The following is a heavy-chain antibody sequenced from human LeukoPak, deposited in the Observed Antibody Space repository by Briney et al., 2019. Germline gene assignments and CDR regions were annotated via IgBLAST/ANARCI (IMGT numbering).Heavy chain of an antibody. CDR3: ARGIGSTVFFDH. CDR1: GLTPSSNY. CDR2: MYSGGNT. J-gene: IGHJ4*02. Sequence: GGSLRLSCAASGLTPSSNYMSWVRQAPRKGLGWVSVMYSGGNTYYADSVKGRFTISRDKSKNTLYLQMNSLRAEDTAVYYCARGIGSTVFFDHWGQGTLVTVSS. V-gene: IGHV3-53*01. D-gene: IGHD4-11*01.